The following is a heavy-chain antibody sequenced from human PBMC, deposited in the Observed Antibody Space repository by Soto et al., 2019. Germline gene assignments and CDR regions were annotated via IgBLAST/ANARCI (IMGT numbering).Heavy chain of an antibody. V-gene: IGHV5-51*01. CDR1: GYXFTSYW. CDR2: IYPGDSDT. J-gene: IGHJ6*02. Sequence: EXLKISCKCSGYXFTSYWVVWVRHMPGKGLECMGIIYPGDSDTRYSPSFQGQVTISADKSIRTAYLQWRSLKASDNPMYYCARHVLVYDILTGGGGYGMDVWGQGTTAPVSS. CDR3: ARHVLVYDILTGGGGYGMDV. D-gene: IGHD3-9*01.